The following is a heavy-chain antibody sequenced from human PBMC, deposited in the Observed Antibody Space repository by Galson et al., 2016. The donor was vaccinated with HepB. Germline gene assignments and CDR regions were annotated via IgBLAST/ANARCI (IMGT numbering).Heavy chain of an antibody. V-gene: IGHV3-7*01. D-gene: IGHD3-10*01. CDR2: IKQDGTEK. CDR1: GFSISSHW. CDR3: ARESTGSYFD. J-gene: IGHJ4*02. Sequence: SLRLSCAASGFSISSHWMSWVRQTPGKGLEWVANIKQDGTEKYYVDSTRGRFTISRDNARNSLYLQMSGLRVEETAVYYCARESTGSYFDWGQGTLVTVSS.